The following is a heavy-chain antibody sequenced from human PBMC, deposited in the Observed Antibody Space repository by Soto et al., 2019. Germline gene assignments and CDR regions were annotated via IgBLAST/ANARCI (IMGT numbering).Heavy chain of an antibody. CDR3: ARSTLFCSSTSCYYYYYGMDV. CDR1: GGTFSSYA. D-gene: IGHD2-2*01. J-gene: IGHJ6*02. V-gene: IGHV1-69*01. CDR2: IIPIFGTA. Sequence: QVQLVQSGAEVKKPGSSVKVSCKASGGTFSSYAISWVRQAPGQGLEWMGGIIPIFGTANYAQKFQGRVTITADEYTRTAYMELSSLRSEDTAVYYCARSTLFCSSTSCYYYYYGMDVWGQGTTVTVSS.